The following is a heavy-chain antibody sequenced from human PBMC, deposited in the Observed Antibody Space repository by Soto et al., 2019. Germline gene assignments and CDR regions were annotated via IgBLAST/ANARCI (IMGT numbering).Heavy chain of an antibody. CDR3: ARALDIVVVPAAIDSAY. CDR2: ISSSSSYK. D-gene: IGHD2-2*03. Sequence: GGSLRLSCAASGFTLSSYGMHWVRQAPGKGLEWVSFISSSSSYKYYADSVKGRFTISRDNAKNSLYLQMNSLRAEDTAVYYCARALDIVVVPAAIDSAYWGQGTLVTVSS. CDR1: GFTLSSYG. J-gene: IGHJ4*02. V-gene: IGHV3-21*01.